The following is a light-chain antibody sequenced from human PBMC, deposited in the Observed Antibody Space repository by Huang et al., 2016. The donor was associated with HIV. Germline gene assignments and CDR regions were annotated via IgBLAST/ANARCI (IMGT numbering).Light chain of an antibody. Sequence: EVLLTQAPATLSLFPGERASLSCWASQDVTNYLAWYQQKPGQPPRLLIYDSSNRATGVPPRFSGSGSGTDFTLTISSLEPGDSAVYYCQQRGSRPPTFGQGTRLEIK. J-gene: IGKJ5*01. CDR2: DSS. V-gene: IGKV3-11*01. CDR3: QQRGSRPPT. CDR1: QDVTNY.